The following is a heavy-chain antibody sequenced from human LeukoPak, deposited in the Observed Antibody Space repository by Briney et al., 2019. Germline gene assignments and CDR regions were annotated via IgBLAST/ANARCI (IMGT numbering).Heavy chain of an antibody. CDR1: GFTFRTYA. CDR2: ISGSGNGT. CDR3: VKRTMSAFDS. J-gene: IGHJ4*02. Sequence: GSLRLSCTASGFTFRTYAMNWVRQAPGKGLEWLSGISGSGNGTYYADSVKGRFIISRDNSKNMVYLQMNSLTVEDTATYYCVKRTMSAFDSWGQGTLLIVSS. V-gene: IGHV3-23*01.